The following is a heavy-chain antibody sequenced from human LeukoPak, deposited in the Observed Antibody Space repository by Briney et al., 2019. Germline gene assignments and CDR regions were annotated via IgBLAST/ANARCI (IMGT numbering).Heavy chain of an antibody. D-gene: IGHD2-8*01. CDR2: ITTSGTNE. Sequence: GGSLRLSCAASGFTFSSYEMNWVRQAPGKGLEWVAYITTSGTNEYYADSVKGRFTISRDNAKNSLYLQMNSLRAEDTAIYYCAREGVGHYYYYYYMDVWGKGTTVTVSS. V-gene: IGHV3-48*03. CDR1: GFTFSSYE. CDR3: AREGVGHYYYYYYMDV. J-gene: IGHJ6*03.